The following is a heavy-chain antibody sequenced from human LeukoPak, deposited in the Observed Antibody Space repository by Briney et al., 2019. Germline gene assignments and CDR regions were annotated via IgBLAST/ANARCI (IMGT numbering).Heavy chain of an antibody. CDR2: IYYSGST. J-gene: IGHJ4*02. V-gene: IGHV4-39*07. D-gene: IGHD3-22*01. CDR1: GGSISSSSYY. Sequence: SETLSLTCTVAGGSISSSSYYWGWIRQPPGKGLEWVGSIYYSGSTYYNPSLKRRVTISVDTSKNQFSLKLSSVTAADTAVYYCARVYDSSGYLYYFDYWGQGTLVTVSS. CDR3: ARVYDSSGYLYYFDY.